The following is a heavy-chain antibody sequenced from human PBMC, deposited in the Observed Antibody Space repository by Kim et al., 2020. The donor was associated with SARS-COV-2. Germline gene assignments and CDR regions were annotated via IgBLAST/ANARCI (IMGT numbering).Heavy chain of an antibody. D-gene: IGHD2-15*01. CDR1: GFTFSSYG. CDR2: ISYDGSNK. J-gene: IGHJ6*03. CDR3: AKTGYCSGGSCPVYYYM. V-gene: IGHV3-30*18. Sequence: GGSLRLSCAASGFTFSSYGMHWVRQAPGKGLEWVAVISYDGSNKYYADSVKGRFTISRDNSKNTLYLQMNSLRAEDTAVYYCAKTGYCSGGSCPVYYYM.